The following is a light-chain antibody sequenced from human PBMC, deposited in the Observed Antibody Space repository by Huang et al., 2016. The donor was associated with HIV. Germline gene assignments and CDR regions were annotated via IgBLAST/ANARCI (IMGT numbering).Light chain of an antibody. J-gene: IGKJ3*01. Sequence: DIVMTQSPDSLAVSLGERATFNCKSSQTILHDSDGRNYLALYQQKPGQPPKLLIHWASIRKSGVPDRFSGSGSGTDFTLTISSLQAEDVAVYYCQQYYSSPFTFGPGTNVDI. CDR1: QTILHDSDGRNY. CDR3: QQYYSSPFT. CDR2: WAS. V-gene: IGKV4-1*01.